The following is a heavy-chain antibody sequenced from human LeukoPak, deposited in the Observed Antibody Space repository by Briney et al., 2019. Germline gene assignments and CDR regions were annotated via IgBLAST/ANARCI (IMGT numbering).Heavy chain of an antibody. CDR2: IYYSGST. J-gene: IGHJ6*02. D-gene: IGHD3-10*01. CDR3: ARDSLLLWFGETYGMDV. Sequence: SQTLSLTCTVSGGSISSGDYYWSWIRQHPGKGLEWIGYIYYSGSTYYNPSLKSRVTISVDTSKNQFSLKLSSVTAADTAVYYCARDSLLLWFGETYGMDVWGQGTTVTVSS. V-gene: IGHV4-31*03. CDR1: GGSISSGDYY.